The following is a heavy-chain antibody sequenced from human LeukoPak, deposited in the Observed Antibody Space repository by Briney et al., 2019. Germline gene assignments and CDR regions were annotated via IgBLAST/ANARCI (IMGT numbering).Heavy chain of an antibody. J-gene: IGHJ6*02. D-gene: IGHD6-19*01. CDR2: ISAYNGNT. CDR3: ARRLSSGWPYYYYYYGMDV. V-gene: IGHV1-18*01. Sequence: ASVKVSCKASGYTFTSFGIRWVRQAPGQGLEWMGWISAYNGNTNYAQKLQGRVTMTTDTSTSTAYMELRSLTSDDTAVYYCARRLSSGWPYYYYYYGMDVWGQGTTVTVS. CDR1: GYTFTSFG.